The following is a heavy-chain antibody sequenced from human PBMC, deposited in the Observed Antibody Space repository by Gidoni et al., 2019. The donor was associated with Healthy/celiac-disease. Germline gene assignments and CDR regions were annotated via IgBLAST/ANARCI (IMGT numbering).Heavy chain of an antibody. CDR3: ARDCRVRGVINSYYGMDV. J-gene: IGHJ6*02. CDR1: GGPISRGGYY. D-gene: IGHD3-10*01. Sequence: QVQLQESGPGLVKPSQTLSLTCTVSGGPISRGGYYWSWIRQHPGKGLEWIGYIDYSGSTYYNPSLKSRVTISVDTSKNQFSLKLSSVTAADTAVYYCARDCRVRGVINSYYGMDVWGQGTTVTVSS. V-gene: IGHV4-31*03. CDR2: IDYSGST.